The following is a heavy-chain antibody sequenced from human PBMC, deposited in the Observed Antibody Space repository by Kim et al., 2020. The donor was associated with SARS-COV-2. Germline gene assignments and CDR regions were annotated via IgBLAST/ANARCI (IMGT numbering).Heavy chain of an antibody. Sequence: SVKVSCKASGGTFSSYAISWVRQAPGQGLEWMGGIIPIFGTANYAQKFQGRVTITADESTSTAYMELSSLRSEDTAVYYCASGFYYYGSGSRYYYYGMDVWGQGTTVTVSS. D-gene: IGHD3-10*01. J-gene: IGHJ6*02. CDR1: GGTFSSYA. CDR2: IIPIFGTA. V-gene: IGHV1-69*13. CDR3: ASGFYYYGSGSRYYYYGMDV.